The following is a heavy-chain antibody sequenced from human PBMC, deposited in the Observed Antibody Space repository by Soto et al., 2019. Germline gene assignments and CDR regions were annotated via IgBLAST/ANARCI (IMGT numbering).Heavy chain of an antibody. V-gene: IGHV4-39*01. CDR1: GGSISSSSYY. D-gene: IGHD6-13*01. CDR3: ARSRAAAGTGIDY. J-gene: IGHJ4*02. CDR2: IYYSGST. Sequence: SETLYRTCTVSGGSISSSSYYWGWIRQPPGKGLEWIGSIYYSGSTYYNPSLKSRVTISVDTSKNQFSLKLSSVTAEDTAVYYCARSRAAAGTGIDYWGQGPLV.